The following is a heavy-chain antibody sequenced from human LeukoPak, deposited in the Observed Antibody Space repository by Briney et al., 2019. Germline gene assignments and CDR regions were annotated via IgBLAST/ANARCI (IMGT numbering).Heavy chain of an antibody. CDR3: ERWHDAFDI. Sequence: PGGSLRLSCAASGFTFSSYAMSWVRQAPGKGLEWVSVIYSGGSTYYADSVKGRFTISRDNSKNTLYLQMNSLRAEDTAVYYCERWHDAFDIWGQGTMVTVSS. D-gene: IGHD2-15*01. CDR1: GFTFSSYA. J-gene: IGHJ3*02. V-gene: IGHV3-53*01. CDR2: IYSGGST.